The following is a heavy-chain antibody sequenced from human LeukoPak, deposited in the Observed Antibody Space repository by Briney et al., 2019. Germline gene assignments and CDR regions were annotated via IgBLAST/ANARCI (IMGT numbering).Heavy chain of an antibody. V-gene: IGHV1-69*13. CDR1: GGTFSSYA. CDR2: IIPIFGTA. Sequence: SVKVSCKASGGTFSSYAISWVRQAPGQGLEWMGGIIPIFGTANYAQKFQGRVTITADESTSTAYMELRSLRSDDTAVYYCARDLLERGVYYFDYWGQGTLVTVSS. CDR3: ARDLLERGVYYFDY. J-gene: IGHJ4*02. D-gene: IGHD1-1*01.